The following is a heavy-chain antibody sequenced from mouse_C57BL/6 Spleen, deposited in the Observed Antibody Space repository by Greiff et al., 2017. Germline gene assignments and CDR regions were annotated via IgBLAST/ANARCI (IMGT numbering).Heavy chain of an antibody. J-gene: IGHJ2*01. CDR2: INPNNGGS. CDR1: GYTFTDYY. Sequence: EVQLQQSGPELVKPGASVKISCKASGYTFTDYYMNWVQQSHGNSLEWIGYINPNNGGSSYNQKFKGKATLTVDKSSSTAYMELRSLTSEDSAVYYCARYYYSRRGGYFDYWGQGTMLTVS. V-gene: IGHV1-26*01. CDR3: ARYYYSRRGGYFDY. D-gene: IGHD1-1*01.